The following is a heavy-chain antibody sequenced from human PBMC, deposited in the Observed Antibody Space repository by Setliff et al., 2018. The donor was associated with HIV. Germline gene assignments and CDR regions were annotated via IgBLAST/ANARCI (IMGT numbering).Heavy chain of an antibody. V-gene: IGHV1-3*01. CDR3: ARDSGDDYSDYYYYGMDV. CDR1: GYTFTSHA. Sequence: ASVKVSCKASGYTFTSHAMSWVRQAPGQGLEWMGWINAGNGDTKYSQKFQGRVTFTWDTSASTAYMELSSLRSEDTALYYCARDSGDDYSDYYYYGMDVWGQGTTVTVSS. D-gene: IGHD4-4*01. CDR2: INAGNGDT. J-gene: IGHJ6*02.